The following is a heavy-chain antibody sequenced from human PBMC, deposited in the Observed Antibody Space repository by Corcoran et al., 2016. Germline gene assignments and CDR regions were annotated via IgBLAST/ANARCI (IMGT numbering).Heavy chain of an antibody. J-gene: IGHJ4*02. CDR1: GYTFTGYY. CDR3: AREGYYGSGSYPSDY. V-gene: IGHV1-2*02. Sequence: QVQLVQSGAEVKKPGASVKVSCKASGYTFTGYYMHWVRQAPGQGLEWMGWINPNSGGTNYAQKFLGRVTMTRDTSISTAYMELSRLRSDDTAVYYCAREGYYGSGSYPSDYWGQGTLVTVSS. D-gene: IGHD3-10*01. CDR2: INPNSGGT.